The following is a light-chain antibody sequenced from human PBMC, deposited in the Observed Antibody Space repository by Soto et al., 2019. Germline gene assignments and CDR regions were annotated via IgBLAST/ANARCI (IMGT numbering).Light chain of an antibody. Sequence: DIQMTQSPSSLSASVGDRVTITCRASQSISNYLIWYQQKPGRAPKLLIYAASSLQGGVPSRFSGSGSGTDFTLTISGLQPKDFATYYCQQSYITPWTFGQVTKVVIK. CDR1: QSISNY. J-gene: IGKJ1*01. CDR2: AAS. CDR3: QQSYITPWT. V-gene: IGKV1-39*01.